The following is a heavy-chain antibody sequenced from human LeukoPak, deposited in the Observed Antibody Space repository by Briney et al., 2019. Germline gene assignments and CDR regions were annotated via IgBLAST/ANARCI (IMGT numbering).Heavy chain of an antibody. V-gene: IGHV3-23*01. CDR3: AKGNWRYFDY. CDR2: ISGSGGST. Sequence: GGSLRLSCAASGFTFSSYAMSWVRQAPGRGLEWVSAISGSGGSTYYADSVKGRFTISRDNSKNTLYLQMNSLGADDTAVYYCAKGNWRYFDYWGQGTLVTVSS. CDR1: GFTFSSYA. D-gene: IGHD1-1*01. J-gene: IGHJ4*02.